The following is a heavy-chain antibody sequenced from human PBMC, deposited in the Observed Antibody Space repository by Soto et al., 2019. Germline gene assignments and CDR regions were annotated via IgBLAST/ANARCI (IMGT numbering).Heavy chain of an antibody. J-gene: IGHJ5*02. CDR1: GGSFSGYY. Sequence: QVQLQQWGAGLLKPSETLSLTCAVYGGSFSGYYWSWIRQPPGKGLEWIGEINPSGSTNYNPSHKSRVTISVDTSKNQFSRKLSSVTAADTAVYYCARESSLGSARHRKWFDPWGQGTLVTVSS. CDR2: INPSGST. V-gene: IGHV4-34*01. CDR3: ARESSLGSARHRKWFDP. D-gene: IGHD6-6*01.